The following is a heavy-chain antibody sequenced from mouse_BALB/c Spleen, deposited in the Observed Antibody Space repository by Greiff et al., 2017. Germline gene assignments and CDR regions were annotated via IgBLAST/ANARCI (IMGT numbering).Heavy chain of an antibody. CDR2: INPYNDGT. Sequence: QLQESGPELVKPGASVKMSCKASGYTFTSYVMHWVKQKPGQGLEWIGYINPYNDGTKYNEKFKGKATLTSDKSSSTAYMELSGLTSEDSAVYYCARGEDYGSSSFAYWGQGTLVTVSA. D-gene: IGHD1-1*01. J-gene: IGHJ3*01. CDR3: ARGEDYGSSSFAY. V-gene: IGHV1-14*01. CDR1: GYTFTSYV.